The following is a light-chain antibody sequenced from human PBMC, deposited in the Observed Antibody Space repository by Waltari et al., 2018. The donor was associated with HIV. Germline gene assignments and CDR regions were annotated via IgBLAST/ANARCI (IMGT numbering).Light chain of an antibody. CDR3: QSLDRSLNIWV. Sequence: QSVLTQPPSVSGAPGQRVTISCTGNSPNIGADFDVHWYLQLPGTAPKVLIYGNINRPSGVPDRFSGSKSATSASLAITGLQAEDEADYYCQSLDRSLNIWVFGGGTKLTVL. CDR1: SPNIGADFD. V-gene: IGLV1-40*01. CDR2: GNI. J-gene: IGLJ3*02.